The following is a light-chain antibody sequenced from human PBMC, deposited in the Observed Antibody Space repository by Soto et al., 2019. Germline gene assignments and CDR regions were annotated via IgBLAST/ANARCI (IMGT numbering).Light chain of an antibody. CDR2: DAS. J-gene: IGKJ1*01. CDR3: QQYKKWPRT. Sequence: EIVMTQSPATLSVSPGERATLSCRASQSVGSNFAWYQQKPGQAPRLLIYDASTRATGIPARFSGSGSGTEFTLTISSLQSEDFAVYYCQQYKKWPRTFGHGTKVDI. V-gene: IGKV3-15*01. CDR1: QSVGSN.